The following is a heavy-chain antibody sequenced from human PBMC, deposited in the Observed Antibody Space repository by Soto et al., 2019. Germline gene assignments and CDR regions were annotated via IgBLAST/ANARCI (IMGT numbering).Heavy chain of an antibody. V-gene: IGHV1-69*02. D-gene: IGHD3-10*01. CDR3: AVDYYGSGSSDY. CDR1: GGTFSSYT. J-gene: IGHJ4*02. CDR2: IIPILGIA. Sequence: ASVKVSCKASGGTFSSYTISWVRQAPGQGLEWMGRIIPILGIANYAQKFQGRVTITADESTSTAYMELSSLRSEDTAVYYCAVDYYGSGSSDYWGQGTLVTVSS.